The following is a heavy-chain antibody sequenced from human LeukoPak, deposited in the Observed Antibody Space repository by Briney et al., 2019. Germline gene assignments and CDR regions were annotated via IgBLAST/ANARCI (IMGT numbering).Heavy chain of an antibody. Sequence: SETLSLTCAVYGGSFSGYYWSWIRQPPGKGLEWIGEINHSRSTNYNPSLKSRVTIPVDTSKNQFSLKLSSVTAADTAVYYCARGLETTIDYWGQGTLVTVSS. CDR2: INHSRST. J-gene: IGHJ4*02. CDR1: GGSFSGYY. D-gene: IGHD4-11*01. CDR3: ARGLETTIDY. V-gene: IGHV4-34*01.